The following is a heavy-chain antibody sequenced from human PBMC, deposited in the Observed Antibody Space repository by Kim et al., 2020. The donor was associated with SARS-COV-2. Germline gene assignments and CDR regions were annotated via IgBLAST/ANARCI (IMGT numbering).Heavy chain of an antibody. D-gene: IGHD3-10*01. CDR1: GGSFSGYY. CDR2: INHSGST. V-gene: IGHV4-34*01. J-gene: IGHJ5*02. Sequence: SETLSLTCAVYGGSFSGYYWSWIRQPPGKGLEWIGEINHSGSTNYNPSLKSRVTISVDTSKNQFSLKLSSVTAADTAVYYCARGPSMVRGPGWFAPWGQGTLVTVSS. CDR3: ARGPSMVRGPGWFAP.